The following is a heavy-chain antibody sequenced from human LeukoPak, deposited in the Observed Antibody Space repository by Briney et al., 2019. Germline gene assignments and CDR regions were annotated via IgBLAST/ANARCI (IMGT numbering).Heavy chain of an antibody. Sequence: PGGSLRLSCAASGFTFSNYWMHWVRQAPGKGLVRVSRINSDGSTTIYADSVKGRFTISRDNAKSTLYLQMNSLRAEDTAVCYCAREAGLSLWGQGTLVTVSS. V-gene: IGHV3-74*01. CDR2: INSDGSTT. D-gene: IGHD2/OR15-2a*01. CDR1: GFTFSNYW. CDR3: AREAGLSL. J-gene: IGHJ4*02.